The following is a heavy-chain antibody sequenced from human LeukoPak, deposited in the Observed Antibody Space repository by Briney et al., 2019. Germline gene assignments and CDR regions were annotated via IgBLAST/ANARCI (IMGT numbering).Heavy chain of an antibody. J-gene: IGHJ5*02. CDR3: ARHAWFDP. CDR1: GGSISSSSYY. V-gene: IGHV4-39*01. CDR2: IYYSGST. Sequence: SETLSLTCTVSGGSISSSSYYWGWIRQPPGKGLEWIGSIYYSGSTYYNPSLKSRVTISVDTSKNQFSLKLSSATAADTAGYYCARHAWFDPWGQGTLVTVSS.